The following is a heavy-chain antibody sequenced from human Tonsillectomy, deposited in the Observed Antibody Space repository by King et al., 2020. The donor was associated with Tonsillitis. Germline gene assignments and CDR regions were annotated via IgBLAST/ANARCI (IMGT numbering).Heavy chain of an antibody. V-gene: IGHV1-69*12. CDR3: ARGYYDSSGYLLVEYNWFDP. Sequence: QLVQSGAEVKKPGSSVKVSCKASGGTFSSDVIIWVRQAPGQGLEWMGGIIPIFGTANYAQKFQGRVTITADESTSTAYMELSSLRSEDTAVYYCARGYYDSSGYLLVEYNWFDPWGQGTLVTVSS. J-gene: IGHJ5*02. CDR2: IIPIFGTA. CDR1: GGTFSSDV. D-gene: IGHD3-22*01.